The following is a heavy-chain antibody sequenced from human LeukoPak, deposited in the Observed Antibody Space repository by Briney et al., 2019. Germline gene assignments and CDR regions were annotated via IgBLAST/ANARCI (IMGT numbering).Heavy chain of an antibody. Sequence: PGGPLKLPCAPSGFPFSAYNLNWFRQPPGKGLEWVQYISGVGGTTYYADSVKGRFTISRDNAKNSLYLQMDSLRAEDTAVYYCARNQEIDYYDSSGFYWGVEYWGQGTLVTVSS. CDR3: ARNQEIDYYDSSGFYWGVEY. CDR2: ISGVGGTT. V-gene: IGHV3-48*01. J-gene: IGHJ4*02. CDR1: GFPFSAYN. D-gene: IGHD3-22*01.